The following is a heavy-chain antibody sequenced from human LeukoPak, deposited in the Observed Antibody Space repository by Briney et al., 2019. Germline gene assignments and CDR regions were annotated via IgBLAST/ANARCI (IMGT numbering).Heavy chain of an antibody. V-gene: IGHV3-33*01. CDR2: IRYDGSNK. D-gene: IGHD4-17*01. CDR3: ARDGAYGDYVEGRAQVYYFDY. CDR1: GFTFSSYG. Sequence: GRSLRLSCAASGFTFSSYGMHWVRQAPGKGLEWVAVIRYDGSNKYYADSVKGRFTISRDNSKNTLYLQMNSLRAEDTAVYYCARDGAYGDYVEGRAQVYYFDYWGQGTLVTVSS. J-gene: IGHJ4*02.